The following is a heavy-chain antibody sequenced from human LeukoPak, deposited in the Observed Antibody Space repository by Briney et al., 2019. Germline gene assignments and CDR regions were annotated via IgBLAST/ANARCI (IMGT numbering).Heavy chain of an antibody. Sequence: GGSLRLSCVVSGFTVSDNYMSWVRQAPGKGLEWVAVIYDDDSEYYADSVKGRFSISRDNSKNTVYLQMNSLRADDTAVYYCATALPFEYWGRGTLVTVSA. D-gene: IGHD2-15*01. J-gene: IGHJ4*02. V-gene: IGHV3-53*01. CDR1: GFTVSDNY. CDR2: IYDDDSE. CDR3: ATALPFEY.